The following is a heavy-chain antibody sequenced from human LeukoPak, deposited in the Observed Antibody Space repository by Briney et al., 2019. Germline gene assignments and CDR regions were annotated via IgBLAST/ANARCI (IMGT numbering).Heavy chain of an antibody. V-gene: IGHV3-33*01. J-gene: IGHJ4*02. CDR2: IRYGGSNK. CDR3: ARDGTVRGVTHFDY. CDR1: GFTFSSYG. Sequence: PGRSLKLSCAASGFTFSSYGMHGVRQAPGKGLEWAAVIRYGGSNKYYADSVKGRFTISRDNSKNTLYLQMNSLRAEDTAVYYCARDGTVRGVTHFDYWGQGTLVTVSS. D-gene: IGHD3-10*01.